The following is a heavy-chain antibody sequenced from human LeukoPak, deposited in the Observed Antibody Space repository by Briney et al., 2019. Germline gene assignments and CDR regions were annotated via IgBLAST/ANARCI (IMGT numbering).Heavy chain of an antibody. CDR2: IKSRPDGGTT. D-gene: IGHD2/OR15-2a*01. V-gene: IGHV3-15*01. CDR3: TSLGATGFYAFDY. J-gene: IGHJ4*02. CDR1: GVSFNNVW. Sequence: GGSLRLSCAASGVSFNNVWMSCVRQAPGKGLEWVGHIKSRPDGGTTECTAPVKGRFTISRDDSKNTLYLQMNSLRTEDTAVYFCTSLGATGFYAFDYWGQGSLVTVSS.